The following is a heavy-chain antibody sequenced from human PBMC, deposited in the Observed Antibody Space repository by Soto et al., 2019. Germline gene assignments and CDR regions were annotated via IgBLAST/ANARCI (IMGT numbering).Heavy chain of an antibody. CDR2: LVPVFGTP. CDR1: GGVFSNYA. CDR3: ARGSHSLSTGYDVDT. D-gene: IGHD6-19*01. J-gene: IGHJ5*02. V-gene: IGHV1-69*01. Sequence: QVQLVQSGAEVKQPGSSVKVSCKASGGVFSNYALTWVRQAPGQGPEWVGGLVPVFGTPNYAPKFQGRVTVTADESTRTGYLELSTLTSADTAIYYCARGSHSLSTGYDVDTWGQGTLVIVSS.